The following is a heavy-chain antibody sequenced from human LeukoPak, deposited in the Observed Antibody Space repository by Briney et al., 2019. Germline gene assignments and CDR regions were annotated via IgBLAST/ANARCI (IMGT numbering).Heavy chain of an antibody. CDR1: GGSISSSSYY. V-gene: IGHV4-39*01. CDR3: ARHTGYSSSWFYY. D-gene: IGHD6-13*01. Sequence: KPSETLSLTCTVSGGSISSSSYYWGWIRQPPGKGLEWIGSIYYSGSTYYNPSLRTRVTISVDTSKNQFSLKLSSVTAADTAVYYCARHTGYSSSWFYYWGQGTLVTVSS. J-gene: IGHJ4*02. CDR2: IYYSGST.